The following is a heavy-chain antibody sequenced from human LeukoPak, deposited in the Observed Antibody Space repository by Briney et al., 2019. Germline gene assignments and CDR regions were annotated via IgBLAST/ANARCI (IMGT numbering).Heavy chain of an antibody. CDR2: ISYDGSNK. CDR3: ANLHTAMDPQFDY. V-gene: IGHV3-30*18. CDR1: GFTFSSYG. D-gene: IGHD5-18*01. J-gene: IGHJ4*02. Sequence: GRSLRLSCAASGFTFSSYGMHWVRQAPGKGLEWVAVISYDGSNKYYADSVKGRFTIFRDNSKNTLYLQMNSLRAEDTAVYYCANLHTAMDPQFDYWGQGTLVTVSS.